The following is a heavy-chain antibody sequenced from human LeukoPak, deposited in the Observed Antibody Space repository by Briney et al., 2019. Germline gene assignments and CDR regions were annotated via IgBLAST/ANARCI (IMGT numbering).Heavy chain of an antibody. V-gene: IGHV3-30-3*01. CDR1: GFPFNTYA. CDR2: ISFDGNTI. Sequence: PGGSLRLSCAASGFPFNTYAMHWFRQAPGKGLEWVAVISFDGNTIYYVDSVKGRFTISRDNSRDTLYLQMNTLRPEDTAVYYCARSGGLQKFGCWGQGTLVTVSS. D-gene: IGHD4-11*01. CDR3: ARSGGLQKFGC. J-gene: IGHJ4*02.